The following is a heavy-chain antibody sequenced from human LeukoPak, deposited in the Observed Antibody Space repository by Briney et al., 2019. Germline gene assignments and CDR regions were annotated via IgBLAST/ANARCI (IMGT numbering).Heavy chain of an antibody. CDR2: INAGNGNT. D-gene: IGHD5-18*01. J-gene: IGHJ4*02. Sequence: GASVKVSCKASGYTFTSYAMHWVRQAPGQRLEWMGWINAGNGNTKYSQKFQGRVTITRDTSASTAYMELSSLRSEDTAVYYCARDAVDTAMVGLLFRWHYFDYWGQGTLVTVSS. CDR1: GYTFTSYA. CDR3: ARDAVDTAMVGLLFRWHYFDY. V-gene: IGHV1-3*01.